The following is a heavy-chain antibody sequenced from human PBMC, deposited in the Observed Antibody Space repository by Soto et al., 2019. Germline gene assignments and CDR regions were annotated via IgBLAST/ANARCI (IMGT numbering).Heavy chain of an antibody. CDR2: IYYTGST. Sequence: NPGKGLEWIGYIYYTGSTYYNPSPKSRITMSVDTSKNQFSLKLTSVTAEDTAVYYCAKRRYYDYLDNWFDPWGQGTLVTVYS. V-gene: IGHV4-31*02. CDR3: AKRRYYDYLDNWFDP. J-gene: IGHJ5*02. D-gene: IGHD3-3*01.